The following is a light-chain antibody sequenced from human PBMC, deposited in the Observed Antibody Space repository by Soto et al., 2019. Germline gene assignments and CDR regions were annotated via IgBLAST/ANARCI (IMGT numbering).Light chain of an antibody. Sequence: DIQMTQSPSTLSASVGDRVTITCRASQSISSWLAWYQQKPGKAPKLLIYDASILESGVPSRFSGSGSGTDFALTITSLQAEDFATYYCQQLRMYPSTFGGGTKVDIK. CDR3: QQLRMYPST. CDR2: DAS. CDR1: QSISSW. V-gene: IGKV1-5*01. J-gene: IGKJ4*01.